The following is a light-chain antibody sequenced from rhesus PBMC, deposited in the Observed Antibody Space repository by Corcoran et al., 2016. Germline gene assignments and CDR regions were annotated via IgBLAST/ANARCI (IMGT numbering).Light chain of an antibody. V-gene: IGLV2-13*03. CDR1: SSDIGGYNR. J-gene: IGLJ1*01. Sequence: ATPTPSPSMSGSPGQSVTISCTGTSSDIGGYNRVSWYQQHPGKAPKLMIYEVSKRPSGVSDRYSGSKSAHTASLTISGLQTEDGSDYSCSSYASSSTFIFGSGTRLTVL. CDR3: SSYASSSTFI. CDR2: EVS.